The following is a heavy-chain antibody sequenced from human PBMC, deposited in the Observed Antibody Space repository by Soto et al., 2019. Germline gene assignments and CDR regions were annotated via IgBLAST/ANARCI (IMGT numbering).Heavy chain of an antibody. CDR2: IIPIFDIT. CDR3: ARPDEGGYSSNHHYYYALDV. J-gene: IGHJ6*02. D-gene: IGHD3-22*01. Sequence: QVQLVQSGAEVKKPGSSVKVSCKASGGTFRSYSISWVRQAPGQGLEWMGGIIPIFDITNYAQKFQGRVPITADESTSTAYMELSSLGSDDTAVYYCARPDEGGYSSNHHYYYALDVWGQVTTVTV. CDR1: GGTFRSYS. V-gene: IGHV1-69*01.